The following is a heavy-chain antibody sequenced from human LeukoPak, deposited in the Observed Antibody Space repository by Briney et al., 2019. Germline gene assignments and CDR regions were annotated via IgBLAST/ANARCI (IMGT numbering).Heavy chain of an antibody. D-gene: IGHD5-18*01. CDR3: ASGYSYGSSWFDP. Sequence: ASVKVSCKASGYTFTGYYMHWVRQAPGQGLEWMGWINPNSGGTNYAQKFQGRVTMTRDMSISTAYMELSRLRSDDTAVYYCASGYSYGSSWFDPWGQGTLVTVSS. CDR1: GYTFTGYY. V-gene: IGHV1-2*02. CDR2: INPNSGGT. J-gene: IGHJ5*02.